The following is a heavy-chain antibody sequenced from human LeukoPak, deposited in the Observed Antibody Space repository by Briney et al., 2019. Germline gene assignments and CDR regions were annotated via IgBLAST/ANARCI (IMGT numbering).Heavy chain of an antibody. D-gene: IGHD6-19*01. CDR1: GGSISSYY. J-gene: IGHJ4*02. CDR3: ARDVSGWPPAPHFDY. Sequence: PSETLSLTCTVSGGSISSYYWSWIRQPPGEGLEWIGYIYYSGSTNYNPSLKSRVTISVDTSKNQFSLKLSSVTAADTAVYYCARDVSGWPPAPHFDYWGQGTLVTVSS. V-gene: IGHV4-59*01. CDR2: IYYSGST.